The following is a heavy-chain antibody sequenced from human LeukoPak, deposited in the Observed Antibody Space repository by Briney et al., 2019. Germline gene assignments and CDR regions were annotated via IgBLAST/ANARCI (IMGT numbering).Heavy chain of an antibody. CDR1: GFTFRTFW. CDR3: ARGGRVHFDY. CDR2: INQDGSEK. V-gene: IGHV3-7*01. Sequence: GRSLRLSCEASGFTFRTFWMSWVRQAPGKGLEWVANINQDGSEKYYVDSVRGRFTISRDNAKNSLYLQMNSLRDEDTALYYCARGGRVHFDYWGQGTLVTVSS. J-gene: IGHJ4*02.